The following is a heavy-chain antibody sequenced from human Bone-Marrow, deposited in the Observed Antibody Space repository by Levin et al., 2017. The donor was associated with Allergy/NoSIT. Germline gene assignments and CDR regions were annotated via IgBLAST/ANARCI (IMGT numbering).Heavy chain of an antibody. J-gene: IGHJ4*02. CDR1: GYTFSNYG. D-gene: IGHD6-19*01. V-gene: IGHV1-18*01. Sequence: GESLKISCKASGYTFSNYGISWVRQAPGQGLEWMGWISGYNGDTHYAQKLQDRVTMTTDTSTNTAYMELRSLRSDDTALYYCTRAGSITGVAGGAYWGQGTLVTVSS. CDR2: ISGYNGDT. CDR3: TRAGSITGVAGGAY.